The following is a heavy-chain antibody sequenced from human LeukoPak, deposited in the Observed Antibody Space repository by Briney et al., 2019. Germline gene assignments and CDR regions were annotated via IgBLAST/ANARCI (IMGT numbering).Heavy chain of an antibody. CDR3: TTLYGSGNYY. V-gene: IGHV3-15*01. Sequence: GGSLRLSCAASGFTFSNAWMSWVRQAPGKGLEWVGQIKTKTDGGTTESAATVKGRFTISRDDSKNTLYLQMNSLKIEDTSMYYCTTLYGSGNYYWGQGTLVTVSS. D-gene: IGHD3-10*01. J-gene: IGHJ4*02. CDR2: IKTKTDGGTT. CDR1: GFTFSNAW.